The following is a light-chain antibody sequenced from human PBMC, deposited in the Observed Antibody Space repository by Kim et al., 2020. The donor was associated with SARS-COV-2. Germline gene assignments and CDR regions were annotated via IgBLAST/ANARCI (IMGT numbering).Light chain of an antibody. CDR1: QSVRSNF. CDR2: AS. V-gene: IGKV3-20*01. J-gene: IGKJ2*01. CDR3: QQYGISPHT. Sequence: EIVLTQSPGTLSVSPGDSATLSCRASQSVRSNFLAWYQQRPGQAPRLLIFASIRATGVPHRFSGSVSGTEFILTINRLEPEDFAVYYCQQYGISPHTFGQGTKLEI.